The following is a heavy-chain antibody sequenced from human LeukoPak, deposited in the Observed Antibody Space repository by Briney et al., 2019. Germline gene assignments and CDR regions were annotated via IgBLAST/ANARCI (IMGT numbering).Heavy chain of an antibody. CDR2: ISSSSSTI. CDR3: ARDGYDILTGYNLTYYYYGMDV. V-gene: IGHV3-48*01. CDR1: GFTFSSYS. Sequence: GGSLRLSCAASGFTFSSYSMNWVRQAPGKGLEWVSYISSSSSTIYYADSVKGRFTISRDNAKNSLYLQMNSLRAEDTAVYYCARDGYDILTGYNLTYYYYGMDVWGQGTTVTVSS. J-gene: IGHJ6*02. D-gene: IGHD3-9*01.